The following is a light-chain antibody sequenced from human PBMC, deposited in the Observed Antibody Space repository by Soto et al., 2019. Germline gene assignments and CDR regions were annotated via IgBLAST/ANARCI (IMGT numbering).Light chain of an antibody. Sequence: DIQMTQSPSFLAASVGDRVIITCQASQDINNFLSWYQQKPGQAPSLLIYEASKWEVGVPSMFSGRGSGTDSTFTISSLQPEDIAIYYCHQYNDLPLTFGGGTSVEIK. CDR1: QDINNF. CDR3: HQYNDLPLT. J-gene: IGKJ4*02. CDR2: EAS. V-gene: IGKV1-33*01.